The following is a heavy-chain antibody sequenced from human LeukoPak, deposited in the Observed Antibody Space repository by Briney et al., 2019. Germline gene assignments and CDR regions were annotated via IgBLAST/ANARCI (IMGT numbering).Heavy chain of an antibody. Sequence: GASVKVSCKASGYTFTGYYMHWVRQAPGQGLEWMGWINPNSGGTNHAQKFQGRVTMTRDMSTSTVYMELSSLRSEDTAVYYCASHSGYCSGGSCYPVDYWGQGTLVTVSS. CDR2: INPNSGGT. D-gene: IGHD2-15*01. V-gene: IGHV1-2*02. CDR3: ASHSGYCSGGSCYPVDY. CDR1: GYTFTGYY. J-gene: IGHJ4*02.